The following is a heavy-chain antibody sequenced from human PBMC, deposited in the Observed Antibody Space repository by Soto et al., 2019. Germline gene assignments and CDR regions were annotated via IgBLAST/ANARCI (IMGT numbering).Heavy chain of an antibody. J-gene: IGHJ4*02. V-gene: IGHV1-46*01. D-gene: IGHD3-22*01. CDR3: ARDRVPFEYYYDSSGYYPDY. CDR2: INPSGGST. Sequence: QVQLVQSGAEVKKPGASVKVSCKASGYTFTSYYMHWVRQAPGQGLEWMGIINPSGGSTSYAQKFQGRVTMTRDTSTSTVYMELSSLRSEDTAVYYCARDRVPFEYYYDSSGYYPDYWGQGTLVTVSS. CDR1: GYTFTSYY.